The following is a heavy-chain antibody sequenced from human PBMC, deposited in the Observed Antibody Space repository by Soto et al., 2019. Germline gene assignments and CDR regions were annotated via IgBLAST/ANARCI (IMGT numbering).Heavy chain of an antibody. Sequence: SETLSLTCTVSGGSISSGGYYWSWIRQHPGKGLEWIGYIYYSGSTYYNQSLKSRVTISVDTSKNQFSLKLSSVTAADTAVYYCARSNSSGYYYLGFDPWGQGTLVTVPQ. J-gene: IGHJ5*02. CDR1: GGSISSGGYY. D-gene: IGHD3-22*01. V-gene: IGHV4-31*03. CDR2: IYYSGST. CDR3: ARSNSSGYYYLGFDP.